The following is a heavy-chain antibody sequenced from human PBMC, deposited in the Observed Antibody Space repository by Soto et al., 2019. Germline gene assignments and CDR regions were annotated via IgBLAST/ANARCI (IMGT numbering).Heavy chain of an antibody. J-gene: IGHJ4*02. CDR1: GFTFRTYA. CDR2: ISSDGRKE. Sequence: QEQLVESGGGVVQPGRSLRLSCAASGFTFRTYAMHWVRQAPGKGLEWVAVISSDGRKEFYVDSVKGRFTISRDNSKNTLYLQMNSQRTDDTAIYYCARDNGGYWGQGTLVTVSS. V-gene: IGHV3-30*04. CDR3: ARDNGGY. D-gene: IGHD2-8*01.